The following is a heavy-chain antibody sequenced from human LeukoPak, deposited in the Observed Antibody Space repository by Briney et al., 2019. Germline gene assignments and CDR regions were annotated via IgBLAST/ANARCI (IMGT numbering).Heavy chain of an antibody. V-gene: IGHV3-66*01. CDR2: IYSGGST. Sequence: GGSLRLSCAASGFTVSNNYMTWVRQAPGKGLEWVSGIYSGGSTYYADSVRARFTISRDNSKNTVYLQLDSLRAEDTAVFYCARARDVYNEIDYWGRGTLVTVSS. CDR1: GFTVSNNY. CDR3: ARARDVYNEIDY. D-gene: IGHD5-24*01. J-gene: IGHJ4*02.